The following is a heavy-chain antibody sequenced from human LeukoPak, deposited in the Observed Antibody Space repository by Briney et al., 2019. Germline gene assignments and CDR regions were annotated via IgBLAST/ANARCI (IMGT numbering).Heavy chain of an antibody. Sequence: ASVKVSCKASGGTFSSYAISWVRQAPGQGLEWMGRIIPIFGIANYAQMFQGRVTITADKSTSTAYMELSSLRSEDTAVYYCASGYDILTGYYTPSFDYWGQGTLVTVSS. V-gene: IGHV1-69*04. CDR1: GGTFSSYA. CDR2: IIPIFGIA. J-gene: IGHJ4*02. D-gene: IGHD3-9*01. CDR3: ASGYDILTGYYTPSFDY.